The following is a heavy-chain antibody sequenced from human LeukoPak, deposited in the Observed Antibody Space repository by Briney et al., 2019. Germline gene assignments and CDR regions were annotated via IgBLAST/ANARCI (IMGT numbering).Heavy chain of an antibody. CDR2: IYSGGST. CDR3: ARDSRPSSSWYYFDY. CDR1: GFTFSSNY. V-gene: IGHV3-66*01. D-gene: IGHD6-13*01. J-gene: IGHJ4*02. Sequence: PGGSLRLSCAASGFTFSSNYMSWVRQAPGKGLEWVSVIYSGGSTYYADSVKGRFSISRDNSKNTLYLQMNSLRAEDTAVYYCARDSRPSSSWYYFDYWGQGTLVTVSS.